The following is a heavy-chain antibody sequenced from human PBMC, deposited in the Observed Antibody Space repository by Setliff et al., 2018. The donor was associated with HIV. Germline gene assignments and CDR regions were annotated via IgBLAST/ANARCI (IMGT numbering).Heavy chain of an antibody. Sequence: PGGSLRLSCAASGFTFINYNMNWVRQAPGKGLEWVSFISSTSTYIYYADSVKGRFTISRDNANNSLYLQMNSLRAEDTAVYYCARDPYRGSYYEADYWGQGTLVTVSS. CDR3: ARDPYRGSYYEADY. CDR2: ISSTSTYI. V-gene: IGHV3-21*01. D-gene: IGHD1-26*01. CDR1: GFTFINYN. J-gene: IGHJ4*02.